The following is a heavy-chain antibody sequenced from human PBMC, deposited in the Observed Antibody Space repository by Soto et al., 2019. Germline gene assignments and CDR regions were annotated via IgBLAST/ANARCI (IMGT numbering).Heavy chain of an antibody. Sequence: PGESLKISCEGSGYTFTNYWIGWVRQMPGKGLEWMGIIYPGDSETRYSPSFQGQVTISADKSINTAYLQWSSLKASDTAIYYCARTFGGHLYSFDFWGQGTLVTVSS. CDR3: ARTFGGHLYSFDF. CDR2: IYPGDSET. J-gene: IGHJ4*02. CDR1: GYTFTNYW. V-gene: IGHV5-51*01. D-gene: IGHD3-16*01.